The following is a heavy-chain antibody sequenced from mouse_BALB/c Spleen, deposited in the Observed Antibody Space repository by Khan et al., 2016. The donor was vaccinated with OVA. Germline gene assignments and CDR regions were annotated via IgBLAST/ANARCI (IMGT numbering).Heavy chain of an antibody. V-gene: IGHV1-7*01. J-gene: IGHJ2*01. CDR1: GYTFTTYW. CDR2: INPTSGYT. CDR3: TRDRIDY. Sequence: VQLQESGAELVKPGASVKLSCKASGYTFTTYWMHWVKQRPGQGLEWIGYINPTSGYTDYNERFKDKATLSADKSSSTAYMQLSSLTSEDSAVYYCTRDRIDYWGQGTPLTVSS.